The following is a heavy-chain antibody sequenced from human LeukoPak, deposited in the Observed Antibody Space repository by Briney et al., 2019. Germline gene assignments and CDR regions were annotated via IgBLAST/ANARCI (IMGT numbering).Heavy chain of an antibody. V-gene: IGHV4-39*07. CDR3: ARRGYSYAKIGGTGTFDY. J-gene: IGHJ4*02. CDR2: IYYSGST. Sequence: SETLSLTCTVSGGSISSSSYYWGWIRQPPGKGLEWIGSIYYSGSTYYNPSLKSRVTISVDTSKNQFSLKLSSVTAADTAVYYCARRGYSYAKIGGTGTFDYWGQGTLVTVSS. D-gene: IGHD5-18*01. CDR1: GGSISSSSYY.